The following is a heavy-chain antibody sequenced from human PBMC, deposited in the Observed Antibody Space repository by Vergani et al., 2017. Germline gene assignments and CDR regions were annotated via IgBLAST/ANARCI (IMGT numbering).Heavy chain of an antibody. CDR1: GYTFTSYA. D-gene: IGHD3-22*01. CDR2: INAGNGNT. V-gene: IGHV1-3*01. Sequence: QVQLVQSGAEVKKPGASVKVSCKASGYTFTSYAMHWVRQAPGQRLEWMGWINAGNGNTKYSQKFQGRVTITRDTSASTAYMELSSLRSEDTAVYYCARDWALWPDEYDSSGYYAYWGQGTLVTVSS. CDR3: ARDWALWPDEYDSSGYYAY. J-gene: IGHJ4*02.